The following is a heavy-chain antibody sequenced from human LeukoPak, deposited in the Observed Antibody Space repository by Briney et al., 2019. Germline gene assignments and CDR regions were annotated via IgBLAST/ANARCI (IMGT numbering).Heavy chain of an antibody. J-gene: IGHJ5*02. Sequence: SETLSLTCTVFGGSISNHYCNWIRQSPGKELEWIGYVHYSRGTNYNPSLKSRVTISLDTSKNQFFLQLSSVTAADTAVYHCASGQGWLTDHWGRGTLVAVSS. V-gene: IGHV4-59*11. CDR2: VHYSRGT. CDR3: ASGQGWLTDH. CDR1: GGSISNHY. D-gene: IGHD5-12*01.